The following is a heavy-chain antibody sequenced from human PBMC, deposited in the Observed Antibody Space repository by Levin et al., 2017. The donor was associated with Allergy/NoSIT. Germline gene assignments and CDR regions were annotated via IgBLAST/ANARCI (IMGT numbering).Heavy chain of an antibody. V-gene: IGHV3-30*18. CDR2: TSYDGSNN. Sequence: HPGESLKISCAASGFTFSSYNMHWVRQAPGKGLEWVAVTSYDGSNNHYAGSVKGRFTISRDNSKNTLYLQMNSLRAEDTAVYYCSKGSSWFDFWGQGTLVTVSS. D-gene: IGHD6-13*01. CDR3: SKGSSWFDF. CDR1: GFTFSSYN. J-gene: IGHJ4*02.